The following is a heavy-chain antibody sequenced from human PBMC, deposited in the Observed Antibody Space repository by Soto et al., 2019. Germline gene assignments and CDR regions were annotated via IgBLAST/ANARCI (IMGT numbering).Heavy chain of an antibody. Sequence: PSETLSLTCTVSGGSVSSGSHYWSWIRQPPGKGLEWIGYIYYSGSTNYNPSLKSRVTISVDTSKNQFSLKLSSVTAADTAVYYCARERSDGGYDSGWFDPWGQGTLVTVSS. CDR3: ARERSDGGYDSGWFDP. CDR1: GGSVSSGSHY. V-gene: IGHV4-61*01. D-gene: IGHD5-12*01. CDR2: IYYSGST. J-gene: IGHJ5*02.